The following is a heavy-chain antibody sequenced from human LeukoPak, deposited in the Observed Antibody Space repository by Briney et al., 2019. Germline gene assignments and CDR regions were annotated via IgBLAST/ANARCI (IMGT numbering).Heavy chain of an antibody. D-gene: IGHD5/OR15-5a*01. CDR2: ISSSGSTI. CDR3: ARSGVYAYFDN. J-gene: IGHJ4*02. Sequence: GGSLRLSCAASGFTVSNNYISWVRQAPGKGLEWVSYISSSGSTIYYAESVKGRFTISRDNAKNSLYLQMNSLRAEDAAVYYCARSGVYAYFDNWGQGTLVTVSS. V-gene: IGHV3-11*04. CDR1: GFTVSNNY.